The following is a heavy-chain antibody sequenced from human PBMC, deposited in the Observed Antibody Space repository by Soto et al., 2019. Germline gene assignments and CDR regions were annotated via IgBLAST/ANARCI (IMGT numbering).Heavy chain of an antibody. Sequence: SETLSLTCTVSGGSISSSSYYWGWIRQPPGKGLEWIGSIYYSGSTYYNPSLKSRVTISVDTSKNQFSLKLSSVTAADTAVYYCARTPAEQPSFGYMDVWGKGTKVT. CDR1: GGSISSSSYY. CDR3: ARTPAEQPSFGYMDV. V-gene: IGHV4-39*01. D-gene: IGHD3-10*01. J-gene: IGHJ6*03. CDR2: IYYSGST.